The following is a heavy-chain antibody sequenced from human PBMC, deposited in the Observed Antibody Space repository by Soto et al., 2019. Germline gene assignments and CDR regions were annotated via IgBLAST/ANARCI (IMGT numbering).Heavy chain of an antibody. J-gene: IGHJ6*02. V-gene: IGHV1-18*01. D-gene: IGHD2-8*01. CDR3: ARGGKYCTNGEFSFYGMDV. CDR1: GYTFTSYG. CDR2: ISAYNGNT. Sequence: QVQLVQSGAEVKKPGASVKVSCKASGYTFTSYGISWVRQAHGQGLEWMGWISAYNGNTNYAQKFQGRVTMTTDTSTSTAYMELRSLRSDDTAVYYCARGGKYCTNGEFSFYGMDVWCHGTTVTVSS.